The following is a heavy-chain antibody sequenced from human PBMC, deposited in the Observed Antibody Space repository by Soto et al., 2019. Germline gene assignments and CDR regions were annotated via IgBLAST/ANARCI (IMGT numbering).Heavy chain of an antibody. CDR2: FDVDEGGA. J-gene: IGHJ3*02. V-gene: IGHV1-24*01. CDR3: ATEKDRFYLDSFHI. Sequence: ASVKVSCKVSGDTLSEGAIHWVRQAPGEGLEWMGGFDVDEGGAVYAQKFQGRAIITKDASTDTAYLNLSRLTSDDTAMYYCATEKDRFYLDSFHIWGQGTMVTVSS. D-gene: IGHD3-9*01. CDR1: GDTLSEGA.